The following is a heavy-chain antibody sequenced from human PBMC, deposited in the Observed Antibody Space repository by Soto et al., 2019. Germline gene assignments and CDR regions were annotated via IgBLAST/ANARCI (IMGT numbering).Heavy chain of an antibody. CDR1: GFTFSSYA. V-gene: IGHV3-23*01. CDR3: AKVRRFGELRPLY. D-gene: IGHD3-10*01. Sequence: EVQLLESGGGLVQPGGSLRLSCAASGFTFSSYAMSWVRQAPGKGLEWVSAIGVSGDTTYYADSVKGRFTISRDNSKNTLYLQMGSLRGEETAVYYCAKVRRFGELRPLYWGQGTLVTVSS. CDR2: IGVSGDTT. J-gene: IGHJ4*02.